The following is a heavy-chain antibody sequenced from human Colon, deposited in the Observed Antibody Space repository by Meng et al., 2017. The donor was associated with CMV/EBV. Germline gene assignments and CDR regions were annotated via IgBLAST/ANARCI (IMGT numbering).Heavy chain of an antibody. D-gene: IGHD4-17*01. J-gene: IGHJ4*02. CDR3: ARGTPVKYFDY. V-gene: IGHV3-15*01. CDR2: INSHTDGGAT. CDR1: GFTFSDAR. Sequence: GGSLRLSCAASGFTFSDARMYWVRQAPGKGLEWVGRINSHTDGGATDYAAPVRGRFTISGDESKNTLYLQMNRLRAEDTAVYYCARGTPVKYFDYWGQGTLVTVSS.